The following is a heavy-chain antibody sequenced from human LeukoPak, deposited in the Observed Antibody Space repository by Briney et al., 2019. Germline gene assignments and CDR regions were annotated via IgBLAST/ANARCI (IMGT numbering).Heavy chain of an antibody. CDR1: GCTFNNYG. D-gene: IGHD3-22*01. CDR3: AKGSSAYFFDL. V-gene: IGHV3-23*01. Sequence: PGGALRVSCAGSGCTFNNYGLIWVRQAPGKGLEWVSAISNDGGGRTYADFVKGRFTISRDNSKNPLYLQMDSLRADDTALYYCAKGSSAYFFDLWGQGTLVTVSS. CDR2: ISNDGGGR. J-gene: IGHJ4*02.